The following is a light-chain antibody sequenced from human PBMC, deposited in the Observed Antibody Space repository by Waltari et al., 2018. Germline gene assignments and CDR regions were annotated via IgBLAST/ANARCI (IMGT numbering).Light chain of an antibody. CDR2: RNK. CDR3: ASWDGSLGGVI. V-gene: IGLV1-47*01. Sequence: QSVLSQPPSASGTPGQRVTISCSGSNYNIGNHYVYWYHQLPGTAPKLLIDRNKHRPSGVPDRCSGSKSGTSASLAISGLRSEDEADYYCASWDGSLGGVIFGGGTKLTVL. J-gene: IGLJ2*01. CDR1: NYNIGNHY.